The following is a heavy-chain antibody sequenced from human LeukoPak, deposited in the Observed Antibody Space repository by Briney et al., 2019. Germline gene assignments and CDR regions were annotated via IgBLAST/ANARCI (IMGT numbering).Heavy chain of an antibody. CDR1: GGSISSSSYY. V-gene: IGHV3-21*01. J-gene: IGHJ4*02. Sequence: ETLSLTCTVSGGSISSSSYYWGWVRQAPGKGLEWVSSISSSSSYIYYADSVKGRFTISRDNAKNSLYLQMNSLRAEDTAVYYCARDYISYYDSSGSYYFDYWGQGTLVTVSS. D-gene: IGHD3-22*01. CDR3: ARDYISYYDSSGSYYFDY. CDR2: ISSSSSYI.